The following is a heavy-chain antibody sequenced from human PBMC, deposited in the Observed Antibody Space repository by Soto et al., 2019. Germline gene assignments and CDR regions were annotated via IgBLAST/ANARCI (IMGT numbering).Heavy chain of an antibody. CDR3: ARDMYSSDYFVKWFGP. Sequence: QGRLVESGGGVVQPGRSLRLSCTASGFSFSSYAMYWFRQPPGKGLEWVAVISHDGINKHYADSVKGRVTVSRDNSNHSLELQLNSLRGEDTAMYYCARDMYSSDYFVKWFGPWGQGTLVNVSS. CDR2: ISHDGINK. J-gene: IGHJ5*02. V-gene: IGHV3-30-3*01. D-gene: IGHD6-19*01. CDR1: GFSFSSYA.